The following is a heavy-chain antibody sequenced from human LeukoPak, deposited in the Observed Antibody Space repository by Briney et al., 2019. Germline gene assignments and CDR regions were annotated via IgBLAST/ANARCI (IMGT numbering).Heavy chain of an antibody. J-gene: IGHJ4*02. CDR2: IKLDGSDQ. D-gene: IGHD3-22*01. V-gene: IGHV3-7*01. Sequence: GGSLRLSCAASGFTFRNYGMSWVRQAPGKGLEWLASIKLDGSDQHYADSVKGRFTISRDNAKNSLFLQMDSLRAADTAVYYCARDDSGPRNKYYYESTGFYSRPYYLDYWGQGALVTVSS. CDR3: ARDDSGPRNKYYYESTGFYSRPYYLDY. CDR1: GFTFRNYG.